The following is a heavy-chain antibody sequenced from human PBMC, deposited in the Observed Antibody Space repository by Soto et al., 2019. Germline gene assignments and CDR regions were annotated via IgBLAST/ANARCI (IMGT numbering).Heavy chain of an antibody. CDR1: ISSCNGHY. J-gene: IGHJ6*02. D-gene: IGHD3-9*01. V-gene: IGHV4-34*01. CDR2: INHSGST. Sequence: QSMSPTCSVYISSCNGHYWGWVRPPPGKGLEWIGEINHSGSTNYNPSLKSRVTISVDTSKNQFSLKLSSVTAADTAVYYCARGREYIVAGYLARYGMDVWGQGTMVTVSS. CDR3: ARGREYIVAGYLARYGMDV.